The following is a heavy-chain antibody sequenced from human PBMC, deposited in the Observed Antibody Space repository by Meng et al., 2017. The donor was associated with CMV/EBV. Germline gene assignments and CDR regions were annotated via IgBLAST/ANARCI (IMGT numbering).Heavy chain of an antibody. D-gene: IGHD3-10*01. CDR1: GYTFTSYG. CDR3: AAYPQTMVRGVALWGAFDY. CDR2: ISAYNGNT. V-gene: IGHV1-18*01. J-gene: IGHJ4*02. Sequence: QRGRPGVEVKKPGASVKVSCKVSGYTFTSYGISWVRQAPGQGLEWMGWISAYNGNTNYAQKLQGRVTMTTDTSTSTAYMELRSLRSVDTAVYYCAAYPQTMVRGVALWGAFDYWGQGTLVTVSS.